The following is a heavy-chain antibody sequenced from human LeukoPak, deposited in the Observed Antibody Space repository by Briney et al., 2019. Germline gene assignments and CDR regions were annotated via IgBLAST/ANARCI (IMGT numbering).Heavy chain of an antibody. CDR1: GFSLSSYE. J-gene: IGHJ4*02. CDR2: IHTSGTTI. D-gene: IGHD4-17*01. Sequence: GGSLRLSCAASGFSLSSYEMYWVRQAPGRGLEWVSYIHTSGTTIYYADSVKGRFTISRDNSKNALYLQMNSLRADDTAVYYCAKAPYGDYTLDFAYWGQGTLVTVSS. V-gene: IGHV3-48*03. CDR3: AKAPYGDYTLDFAY.